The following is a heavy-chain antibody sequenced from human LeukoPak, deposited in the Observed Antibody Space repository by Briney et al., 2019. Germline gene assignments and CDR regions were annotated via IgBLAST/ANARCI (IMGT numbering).Heavy chain of an antibody. Sequence: GGSLRLSCAASGFTFSSRYMSWVRQAPGKGLEWVSTIYSGGSTYYADSVKGRFTISRDNSKNTLYLQMNSLRAEDTAVYYCAKASTGIAAAGYFDYWGQGTLVTVSS. CDR1: GFTFSSRY. J-gene: IGHJ4*02. CDR3: AKASTGIAAAGYFDY. D-gene: IGHD6-13*01. CDR2: IYSGGST. V-gene: IGHV3-53*01.